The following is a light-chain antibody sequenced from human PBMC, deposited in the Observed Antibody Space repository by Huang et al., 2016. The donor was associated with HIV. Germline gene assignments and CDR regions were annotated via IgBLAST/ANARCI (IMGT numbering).Light chain of an antibody. V-gene: IGKV3-15*01. CDR2: GAS. Sequence: ETVMTQSPATLSVSPGEGATLSCRASQSVSTNLAWYQQKPGQAPRLLIYGASTRATGFTARFSGSGSGSEFSLTISSLRSEDFAVYYCQQYNNWPFTFGQGTKLEIK. CDR3: QQYNNWPFT. CDR1: QSVSTN. J-gene: IGKJ2*01.